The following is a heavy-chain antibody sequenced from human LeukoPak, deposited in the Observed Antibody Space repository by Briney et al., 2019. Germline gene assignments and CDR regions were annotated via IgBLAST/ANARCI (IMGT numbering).Heavy chain of an antibody. CDR1: GFTFSSYS. CDR2: ISSSSSYI. V-gene: IGHV3-21*01. J-gene: IGHJ3*02. D-gene: IGHD2-2*01. Sequence: PGGSLRLSCAASGFTFSSYSMNWVRQAPGKGLEWVSSISSSSSYIYYADSVKGRFTISRDNAKNSPYLQMNSLRAEDTAVYYCARDRPDIVVVPAAIGGDAFDIWGQGTMVTVSS. CDR3: ARDRPDIVVVPAAIGGDAFDI.